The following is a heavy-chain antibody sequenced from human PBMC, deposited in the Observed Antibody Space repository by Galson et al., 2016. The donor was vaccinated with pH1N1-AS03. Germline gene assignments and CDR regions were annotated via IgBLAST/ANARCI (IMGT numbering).Heavy chain of an antibody. CDR3: TRLTGSGP. Sequence: SLRLSCAASGFTFSSYSIHWVRQAPGKGLEYVSAISSDGDTYYTDSVKGRFTISRDNAKNSLYLQMIALRDDDTAVYYCTRLTGSGPWGQGTRVTVSS. CDR1: GFTFSSYS. D-gene: IGHD1-1*01. J-gene: IGHJ5*02. V-gene: IGHV3-64*02. CDR2: ISSDGDT.